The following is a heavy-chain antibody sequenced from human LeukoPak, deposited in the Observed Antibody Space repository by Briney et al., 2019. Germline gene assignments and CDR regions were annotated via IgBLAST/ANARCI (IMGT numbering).Heavy chain of an antibody. CDR2: INHSGST. CDR3: ARVKGPRISMVRGAKGGYFDY. D-gene: IGHD3-10*01. J-gene: IGHJ4*02. Sequence: SETLSLTCAVYGGSLSGYYWSWIRQPPGKGLEWIGEINHSGSTNYNPPLKSRVTISVDTSKNQFSLKLSSVTAADTAVYYCARVKGPRISMVRGAKGGYFDYWGQGTLVTVSS. V-gene: IGHV4-34*01. CDR1: GGSLSGYY.